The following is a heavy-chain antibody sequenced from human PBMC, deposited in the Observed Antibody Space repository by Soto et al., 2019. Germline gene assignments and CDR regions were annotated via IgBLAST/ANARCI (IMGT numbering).Heavy chain of an antibody. CDR2: LYYSGST. CDR1: GGSISSGGYY. D-gene: IGHD3-10*01. CDR3: ASGGDPGLDGYFQH. V-gene: IGHV4-31*03. J-gene: IGHJ1*01. Sequence: QVQLQEAGPGLVKPSQTLSLTCTVSGGSISSGGYYWSWIRQHPGKGLEWIGYLYYSGSTYYNPSLKSRVTISVDTSKNQFSLKLSSVTAADTAVYYCASGGDPGLDGYFQHWGQGTLVTVSS.